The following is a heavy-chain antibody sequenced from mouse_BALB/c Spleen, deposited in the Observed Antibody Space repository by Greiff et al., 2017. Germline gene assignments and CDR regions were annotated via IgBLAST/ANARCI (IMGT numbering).Heavy chain of an antibody. D-gene: IGHD1-2*01. CDR2: INSNGGST. CDR3: SRRRLLWYFDV. CDR1: GFTFSSYG. J-gene: IGHJ1*01. V-gene: IGHV5-6-3*01. Sequence: EVMLVESGGGLVQPGGSLKLSCAASGFTFSSYGMSWVRQTPDKRLELVATINSNGGSTYYPDSVKGRFTISRDNAKNTLYLQMSSLKSEDTAMYYCSRRRLLWYFDVWGAGTTVTVSS.